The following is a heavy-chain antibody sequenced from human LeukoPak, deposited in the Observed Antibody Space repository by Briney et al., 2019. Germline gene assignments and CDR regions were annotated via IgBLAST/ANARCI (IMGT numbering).Heavy chain of an antibody. CDR2: ISYDGSNK. J-gene: IGHJ4*02. V-gene: IGHV3-30*18. CDR3: AKVRYSSSEWYYFDY. CDR1: GFTFSSYG. D-gene: IGHD6-6*01. Sequence: GGSLRLSCAASGFTFSSYGMHWVRQAPGKGLEWVAVISYDGSNKYYADSVKGRFTISRDNSKNTLYLQMNSLRAEDTAVYYCAKVRYSSSEWYYFDYWGQGTLVTVSS.